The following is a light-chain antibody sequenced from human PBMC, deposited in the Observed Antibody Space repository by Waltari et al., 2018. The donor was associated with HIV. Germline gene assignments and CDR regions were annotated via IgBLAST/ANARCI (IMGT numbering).Light chain of an antibody. CDR1: SSNLGAGSH. V-gene: IGLV1-40*01. Sequence: QSVLTQPPSVSGAPGQRVTIPCTGSSSNLGAGSHVNWYQQLPGTAPKLLIYGNSNRPSGVPDRFSGSKSGTSASLAITGLQAEDEADYHCQSHDSSLSGYVFGTGTKVTVL. J-gene: IGLJ1*01. CDR3: QSHDSSLSGYV. CDR2: GNS.